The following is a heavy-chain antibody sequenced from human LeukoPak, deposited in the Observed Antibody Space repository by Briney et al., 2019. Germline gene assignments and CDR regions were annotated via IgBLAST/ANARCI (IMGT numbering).Heavy chain of an antibody. CDR1: GYSFTSYW. CDR3: ARLDYYDSSGYLDYYYYYGMDV. D-gene: IGHD3-22*01. Sequence: GESLKISCKGSGYSFTSYWIGWVRQMPGKGLEWMGIIYPGDSDTRYSPSFQGQVTISADKSISTAYLQWSSLKASDTAMYYCARLDYYDSSGYLDYYYYYGMDVWGQGTTVTVSS. J-gene: IGHJ6*02. V-gene: IGHV5-51*01. CDR2: IYPGDSDT.